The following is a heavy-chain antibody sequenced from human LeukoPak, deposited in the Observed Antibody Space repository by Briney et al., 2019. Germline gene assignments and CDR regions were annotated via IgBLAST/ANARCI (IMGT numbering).Heavy chain of an antibody. Sequence: GGSLRLSCAASGFTVSSNYMSWVRQAPGKGLEWVPVIYSGGSTYYADSVKGRFTISRDNSKNTLYLQMNSLRAEDTAVYYCASEVGATTTDYWGQGTLVTVSS. CDR1: GFTVSSNY. CDR3: ASEVGATTTDY. J-gene: IGHJ4*02. CDR2: IYSGGST. D-gene: IGHD1-26*01. V-gene: IGHV3-66*02.